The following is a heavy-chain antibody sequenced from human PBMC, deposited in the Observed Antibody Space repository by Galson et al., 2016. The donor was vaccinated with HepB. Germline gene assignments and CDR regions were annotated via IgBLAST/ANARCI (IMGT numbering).Heavy chain of an antibody. Sequence: SVKVSCKASGYTFTRNGITWVRQAPGQGLEWMGWISGYNGDTNSAQKFQGRLTMTTDTSTSTAYLELRSLRSDDTAVYYCARYGYCGTTACHALANWFDPWGQGTLITVSS. CDR2: ISGYNGDT. D-gene: IGHD2-15*01. CDR3: ARYGYCGTTACHALANWFDP. V-gene: IGHV1-18*04. J-gene: IGHJ5*02. CDR1: GYTFTRNG.